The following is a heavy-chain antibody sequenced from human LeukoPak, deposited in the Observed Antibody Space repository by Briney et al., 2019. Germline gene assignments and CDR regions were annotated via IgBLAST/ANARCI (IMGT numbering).Heavy chain of an antibody. CDR1: GGSFSGYY. V-gene: IGHV4-34*01. J-gene: IGHJ4*02. D-gene: IGHD3-10*01. CDR3: ARIWFGGEGGFFDY. CDR2: INHSGST. Sequence: PSETLSLTCAVYGGSFSGYYWSWIRQPPGKGLEWIGEINHSGSTNYNPSLKSRVTISVDTSKNQFSLKLSSVTAADTAVYYCARIWFGGEGGFFDYWGQGTLVTVSS.